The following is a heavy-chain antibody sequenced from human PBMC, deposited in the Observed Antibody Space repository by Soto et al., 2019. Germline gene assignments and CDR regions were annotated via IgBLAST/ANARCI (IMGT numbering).Heavy chain of an antibody. J-gene: IGHJ4*02. Sequence: GGSLRLSCAASGFTFSSHWMNWVRQAPGKGLVWVARINGDGRTTSHADSVKGLFTISRDNAKNTLYLQMNSLRVEDTAVYYCARGVPNCSSSSCYFDFWCQGILVTVSS. CDR3: ARGVPNCSSSSCYFDF. D-gene: IGHD2-2*01. CDR2: INGDGRTT. CDR1: GFTFSSHW. V-gene: IGHV3-74*01.